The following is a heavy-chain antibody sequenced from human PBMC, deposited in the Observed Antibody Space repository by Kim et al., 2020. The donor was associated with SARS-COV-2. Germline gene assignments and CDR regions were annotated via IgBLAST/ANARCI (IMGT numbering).Heavy chain of an antibody. V-gene: IGHV1-2*04. CDR2: INPNSGGT. J-gene: IGHJ6*02. Sequence: ASVKVSCKASGYTFTGYYMHWVRQAPGQGLEWMGWINPNSGGTNYAQKFQGWVTMTRDTSISTAYMELSRLRSDDTAVYYCARGWGYYNLIPRAANPDYYYYGMDVWGQGTTVTVSS. CDR1: GYTFTGYY. CDR3: ARGWGYYNLIPRAANPDYYYYGMDV. D-gene: IGHD3-9*01.